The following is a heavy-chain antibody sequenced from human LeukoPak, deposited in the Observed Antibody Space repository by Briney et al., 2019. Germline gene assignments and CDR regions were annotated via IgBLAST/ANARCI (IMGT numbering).Heavy chain of an antibody. J-gene: IGHJ4*02. V-gene: IGHV3-53*04. CDR1: GFTVSSNY. CDR2: IFSGGTT. Sequence: TGGSLRLSCAASGFTVSSNYMSWVRQAPGKGLEWVSVIFSGGTTYYADSVKGRFTISRHNSENTLYLQMNSLRGEDTAVYYCARGVLGYSYGFDYWGQGTLVTASS. CDR3: ARGVLGYSYGFDY. D-gene: IGHD5-18*01.